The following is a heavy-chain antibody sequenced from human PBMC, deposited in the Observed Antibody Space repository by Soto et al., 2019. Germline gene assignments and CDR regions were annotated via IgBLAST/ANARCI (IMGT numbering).Heavy chain of an antibody. Sequence: ASVKVSCKASGYTFTSYGISWVRQAPGQGLEWMGWISAYNGNTNYAQKLQGRVTMTTDTSTSTAYMELRSLRSDDTAVYYCARDLGCSSTSCSYPGTIDNWFDPWGQGTLVTVS. CDR1: GYTFTSYG. CDR2: ISAYNGNT. D-gene: IGHD2-2*01. V-gene: IGHV1-18*01. CDR3: ARDLGCSSTSCSYPGTIDNWFDP. J-gene: IGHJ5*02.